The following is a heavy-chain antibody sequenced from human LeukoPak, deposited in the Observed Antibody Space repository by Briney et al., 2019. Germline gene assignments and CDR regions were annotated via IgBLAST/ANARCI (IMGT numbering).Heavy chain of an antibody. CDR3: ARSWATPLGYAFDI. CDR2: IIPISGTA. J-gene: IGHJ3*02. D-gene: IGHD2-15*01. V-gene: IGHV1-69*01. Sequence: SVKVSFKASGGTFSSYAISWVRQAPGQGLEWMGGIIPISGTANYAQKFQGRVTITADESTSTAYMELSSLRSEDTAVYYCARSWATPLGYAFDIWGQGTIVTVSS. CDR1: GGTFSSYA.